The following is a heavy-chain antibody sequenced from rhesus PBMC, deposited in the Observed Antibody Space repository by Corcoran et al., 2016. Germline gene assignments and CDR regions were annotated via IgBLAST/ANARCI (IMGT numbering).Heavy chain of an antibody. J-gene: IGHJ4*01. Sequence: QVQLQESGPGLVKPSETLSVSCAVSGYSISSTYWSWIRQPPGKGREGIGYISGSLGSAYNNPSLKIRGIMSTDTAKNQVALKLSSVTAADTSGYYCTKENTWAVDFWGQGVLVTVSS. CDR2: ISGSLGSA. D-gene: IGHD1-38*01. CDR3: TKENTWAVDF. CDR1: GYSISSTY. V-gene: IGHV4-160*01.